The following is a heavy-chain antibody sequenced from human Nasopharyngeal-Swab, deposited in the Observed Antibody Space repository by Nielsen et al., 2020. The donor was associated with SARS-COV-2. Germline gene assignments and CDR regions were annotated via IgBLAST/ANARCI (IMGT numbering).Heavy chain of an antibody. V-gene: IGHV5-51*01. CDR2: IYPGDSDT. J-gene: IGHJ4*02. CDR3: ARGLRYFYWQTFFDY. D-gene: IGHD3-9*01. CDR1: GYSFTSYW. Sequence: GESLKISCKGSGYSFTSYWIGWVRQMPGKGLEWMGIIYPGDSDTRYSPSFQGQVTISADKSISTAYLQWSSLKASDTAMYYCARGLRYFYWQTFFDYWGQGTLVTVSS.